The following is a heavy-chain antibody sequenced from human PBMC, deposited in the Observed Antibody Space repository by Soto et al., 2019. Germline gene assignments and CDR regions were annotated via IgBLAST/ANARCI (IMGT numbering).Heavy chain of an antibody. V-gene: IGHV3-23*01. CDR2: ISGVGISP. J-gene: IGHJ5*01. D-gene: IGHD2-2*01. Sequence: VQLLESGGNLVQPGGSLGLSFAASGFTFANFGMNWVRQARGRGLDWVSLISGVGISPHYAESVKGRFTISRDNSRNTLYLQMNSLRADDTALYYCAKSGIVATMRTFSWFDSWGQGTLVTVSS. CDR3: AKSGIVATMRTFSWFDS. CDR1: GFTFANFG.